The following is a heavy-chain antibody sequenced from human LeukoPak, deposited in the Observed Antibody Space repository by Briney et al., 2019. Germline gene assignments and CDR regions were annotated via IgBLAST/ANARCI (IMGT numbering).Heavy chain of an antibody. CDR1: GGTSSSYA. D-gene: IGHD2-2*01. J-gene: IGHJ4*02. CDR3: ASLLGYCSSTSCYGDY. CDR2: IIPIFGTA. Sequence: SVKVSCKASGGTSSSYAISWVRQAPGQGLEWMGGIIPIFGTANYAQKFQGRVTITADESTSTAYMELSSLRSEDTAVYYCASLLGYCSSTSCYGDYWGQGTLVTVSS. V-gene: IGHV1-69*13.